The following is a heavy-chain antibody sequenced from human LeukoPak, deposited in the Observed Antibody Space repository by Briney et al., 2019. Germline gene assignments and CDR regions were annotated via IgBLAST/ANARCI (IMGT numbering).Heavy chain of an antibody. J-gene: IGHJ4*02. Sequence: SGTLSLTCAVSGASITSSHWWSWARQPPGKGLEWIGEIHDSGTTNYKPSLKSRVTMSLDKSNNQISLKLTSVTAADTAVYFCSRENGAFSPFGYWGQGTLVTVLS. CDR2: IHDSGTT. D-gene: IGHD2-8*01. CDR1: GASITSSHW. V-gene: IGHV4-4*02. CDR3: SRENGAFSPFGY.